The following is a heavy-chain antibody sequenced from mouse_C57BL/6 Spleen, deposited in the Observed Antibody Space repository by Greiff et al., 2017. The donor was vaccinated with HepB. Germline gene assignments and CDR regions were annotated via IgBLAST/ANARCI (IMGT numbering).Heavy chain of an antibody. CDR1: GYTFTSYW. J-gene: IGHJ2*01. D-gene: IGHD1-1*01. Sequence: EVQLQQSGTVLARPGASVKMSCKTSGYTFTSYWMHWVKQRPGQGLEWIGAIYPGNSDTSYNQKFKGKAKLTAVTSASTAYMELSSLTNEDSAVYYCTRSPITTVVATVDYWGQGTTLTVSS. V-gene: IGHV1-5*01. CDR2: IYPGNSDT. CDR3: TRSPITTVVATVDY.